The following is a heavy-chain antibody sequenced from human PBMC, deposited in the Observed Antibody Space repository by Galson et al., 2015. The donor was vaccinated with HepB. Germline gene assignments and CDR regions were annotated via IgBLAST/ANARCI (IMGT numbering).Heavy chain of an antibody. CDR1: GFTFSSYG. CDR3: AKGHHVYGSGSPCDY. Sequence: SLRLSCAASGFTFSSYGMHWVRQAPGKGLEWVAFIRYDGSNKYYADSVKGRFTISRDNSKNTLYLQMNSLRAEDTAVYYCAKGHHVYGSGSPCDYWGQGTLVTVSS. D-gene: IGHD3-10*01. V-gene: IGHV3-30*02. J-gene: IGHJ4*02. CDR2: IRYDGSNK.